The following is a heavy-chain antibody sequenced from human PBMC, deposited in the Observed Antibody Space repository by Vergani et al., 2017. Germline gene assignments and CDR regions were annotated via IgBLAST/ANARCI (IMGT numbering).Heavy chain of an antibody. V-gene: IGHV3-64D*06. CDR1: GFTFSSYA. CDR2: ISSNGGST. CDR3: AKGTEYSHVLGPYDY. J-gene: IGHJ4*02. Sequence: EVQLVESGGGLVQPGGSLRLSCSASGFTFSSYAMHWVRQAPGKGLEYVSAISSNGGSTYYADSVKGRFTISRDNSKNTLYLQMSSLRAEDTAVYYCAKGTEYSHVLGPYDYWGQGTLVTVSS. D-gene: IGHD5-18*01.